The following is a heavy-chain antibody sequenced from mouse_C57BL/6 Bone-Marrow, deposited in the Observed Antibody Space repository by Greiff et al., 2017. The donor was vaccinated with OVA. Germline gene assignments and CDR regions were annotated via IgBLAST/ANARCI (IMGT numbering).Heavy chain of an antibody. CDR1: GFSLTSYG. CDR2: IWRGGST. CDR3: AKSPLDYGSSYDYAMDY. Sequence: QVQLKQSGPGLVQPSQSLSITCTVSGFSLTSYGVHWVRQSPGKGLEWLGVIWRGGSTDYNAAFMSRLSITKDNSKSQVFFKMNSLQADDTAIYYCAKSPLDYGSSYDYAMDYWGQGTSVTVSS. J-gene: IGHJ4*01. V-gene: IGHV2-5*01. D-gene: IGHD1-1*01.